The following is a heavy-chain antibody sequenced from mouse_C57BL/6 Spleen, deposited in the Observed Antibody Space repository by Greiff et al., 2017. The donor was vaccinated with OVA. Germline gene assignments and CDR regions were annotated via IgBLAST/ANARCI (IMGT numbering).Heavy chain of an antibody. V-gene: IGHV1-80*01. CDR3: ARGGTTVVRGYFDV. D-gene: IGHD1-1*01. CDR2: IYPGDGDT. Sequence: VKLVESGAELVKPGASVKISCKASGYAFSSYWMNWVKQRPGKGLEWIGQIYPGDGDTNYNGKFKGKATLTADKSSSTAYMQLSSLTSEDSAVYFCARGGTTVVRGYFDVWGTGTTVTVSS. J-gene: IGHJ1*03. CDR1: GYAFSSYW.